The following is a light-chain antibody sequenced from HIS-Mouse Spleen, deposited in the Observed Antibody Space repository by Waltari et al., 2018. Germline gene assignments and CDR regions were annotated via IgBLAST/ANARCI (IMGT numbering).Light chain of an antibody. CDR3: YSTDSSGNHRV. Sequence: SYELTQPPSVSVSPGQPARITFSGDAFQTTYAYWYRQTSGQAPVLVIYEDSKRPSGIPERFSGSSSGTMATLTISGAQVEDEADYYCYSTDSSGNHRVFGGGTKLTVL. CDR1: AFQTTY. CDR2: EDS. V-gene: IGLV3-10*01. J-gene: IGLJ2*01.